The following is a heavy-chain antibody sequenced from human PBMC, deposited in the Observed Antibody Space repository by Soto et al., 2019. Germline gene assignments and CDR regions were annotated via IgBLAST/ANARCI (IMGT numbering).Heavy chain of an antibody. CDR3: ARALFPDVDIYAMDV. J-gene: IGHJ6*02. CDR1: GFTFSDHA. V-gene: IGHV3-33*01. Sequence: VGSLRLSCAASGFTFSDHAMHWVRQAPGKGREWLAIIWNDGSNKFYAGSVKGRFAISRDNSKNTVYLQMNTLSAEDTAVYYCARALFPDVDIYAMDVWGQGTTVTV. D-gene: IGHD2-2*03. CDR2: IWNDGSNK.